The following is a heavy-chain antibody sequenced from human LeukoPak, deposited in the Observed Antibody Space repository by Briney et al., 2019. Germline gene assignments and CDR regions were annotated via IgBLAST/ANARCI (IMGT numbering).Heavy chain of an antibody. CDR3: ARYASGSYYWFDP. J-gene: IGHJ5*02. D-gene: IGHD3-10*01. CDR1: GGSISSTSYH. CDR2: VYYTGSA. Sequence: SETLSLTCTVSGGSISSTSYHWAWIRQPQGEGLEWIATVYYTGSAYYNPSLKSRVTISVDTSKSQFSLKLSSVTTADTALYYCARYASGSYYWFDPWGQGTLVTVSS. V-gene: IGHV4-39*01.